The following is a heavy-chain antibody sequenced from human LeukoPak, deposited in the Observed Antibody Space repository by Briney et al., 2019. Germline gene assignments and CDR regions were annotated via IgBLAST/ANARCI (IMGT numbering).Heavy chain of an antibody. CDR3: AKVSGYSYGYFDY. V-gene: IGHV3-9*01. J-gene: IGHJ4*02. CDR1: GFTFDDSA. D-gene: IGHD5-18*01. CDR2: ISWNSGDI. Sequence: GRSLRLSCAASGFTFDDSAMHWVRHAPGKGLEWVSGISWNSGDIGYADSVKGRFTISRDNAKNSLFLQMNNLRAEDTALYYCAKVSGYSYGYFDYWGQGTQVTASS.